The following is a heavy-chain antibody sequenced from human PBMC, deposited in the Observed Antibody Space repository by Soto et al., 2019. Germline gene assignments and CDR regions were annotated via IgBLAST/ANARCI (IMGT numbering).Heavy chain of an antibody. J-gene: IGHJ6*02. CDR1: GADINTYS. Sequence: PSDTVYLTCSVSGADINTYSWTWIRQPAGKGLEWIGRIYTSASINYNPSLKGRVTLSVDTSTNQVSLRLASVTAAETAIYYCARDREAGYNFYYGMDVWGQGTTVTVSS. CDR3: ARDREAGYNFYYGMDV. D-gene: IGHD6-19*01. V-gene: IGHV4-4*07. CDR2: IYTSASI.